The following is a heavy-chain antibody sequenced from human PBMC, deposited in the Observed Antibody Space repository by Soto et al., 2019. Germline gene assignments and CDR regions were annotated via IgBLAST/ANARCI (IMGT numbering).Heavy chain of an antibody. CDR3: AKYVLPGGGTRNGMDV. D-gene: IGHD3-16*01. Sequence: GESLKISWKGAGYSFTSYWIGWVRQMPGKGLEWMGIIYPGDSDTRYSRSFQGQVTISADKSISTAFLQWSSLKPSDTAIYFCAKYVLPGGGTRNGMDVWGQGTTVTVSS. V-gene: IGHV5-51*01. J-gene: IGHJ6*02. CDR1: GYSFTSYW. CDR2: IYPGDSDT.